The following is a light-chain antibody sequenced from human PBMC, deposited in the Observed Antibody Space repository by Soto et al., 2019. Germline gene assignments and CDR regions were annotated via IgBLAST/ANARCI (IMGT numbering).Light chain of an antibody. V-gene: IGKV3-11*01. J-gene: IGKJ1*01. CDR2: DAS. CDR3: QQRSNWPPT. Sequence: LSQSVATLSLYTGERATLSCRASQSVSSYLAWYQQKPGQAPRLLIYDASTRATGIPARFSGSGSGTDFTLTITSLEPEDFAVYYCQQRSNWPPTFGQGTKVDI. CDR1: QSVSSY.